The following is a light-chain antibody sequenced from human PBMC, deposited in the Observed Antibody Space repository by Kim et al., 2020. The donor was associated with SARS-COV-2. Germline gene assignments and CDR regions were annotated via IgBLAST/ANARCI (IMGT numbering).Light chain of an antibody. J-gene: IGKJ1*01. V-gene: IGKV3-20*01. CDR1: QSVSKNY. Sequence: EIVLTQSPGTLSLSPGEGAALPCRASQSVSKNYLAWYQQKPGQAPRLVIYGASTRATDIPDRFIGSGSGTDFTLSITRLEPEDFAVYHCQQYGSSPWTFGQGTKVDIK. CDR3: QQYGSSPWT. CDR2: GAS.